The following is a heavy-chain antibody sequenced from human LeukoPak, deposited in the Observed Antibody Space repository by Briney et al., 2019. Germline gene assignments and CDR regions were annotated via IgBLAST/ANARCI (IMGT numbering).Heavy chain of an antibody. CDR3: ARRGYYDFWSGNYYFDY. CDR1: GGSISSYY. V-gene: IGHV4-59*08. Sequence: SETLSLTCTVSGGSISSYYWSWIRQPPGKGLEWIGYTYYSGSTNYNPSLKSRVTISVDTSKNQFSLKLSSVTAADTAVYYCARRGYYDFWSGNYYFDYWGQGTLVTVSS. D-gene: IGHD3-3*01. CDR2: TYYSGST. J-gene: IGHJ4*02.